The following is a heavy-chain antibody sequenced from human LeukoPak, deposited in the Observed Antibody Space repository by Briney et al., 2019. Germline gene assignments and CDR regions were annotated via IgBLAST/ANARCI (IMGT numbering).Heavy chain of an antibody. D-gene: IGHD3-10*01. V-gene: IGHV4-4*08. CDR2: VYSSGNT. J-gene: IGHJ4*02. CDR3: VRDRELTY. CDR1: GGSISSYY. Sequence: SETLSLTCTVSGGSISSYYWSWIRQPPGKGLEWIGYVYSSGNTNYSPSLKGRAIISADTSKSQFSLKLTSVTAADTAVYYCVRDRELTYWGQGILVTVSS.